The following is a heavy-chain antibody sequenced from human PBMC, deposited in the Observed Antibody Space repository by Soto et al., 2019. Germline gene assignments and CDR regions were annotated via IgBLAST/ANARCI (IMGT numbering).Heavy chain of an antibody. CDR3: ASLVTGTRWVEY. CDR1: GFTFSSYD. J-gene: IGHJ4*02. D-gene: IGHD1-1*01. V-gene: IGHV3-23*01. CDR2: VFGSGGST. Sequence: EVQLLESGGGVVQPGGSLRLSCAASGFTFSSYDMSWVRQAPGQGLEWVSAVFGSGGSTNSAGSVKGRFTISRDNSVNTVYLQMNRLRAEDTAVDYCASLVTGTRWVEYWGEGTLVTVSS.